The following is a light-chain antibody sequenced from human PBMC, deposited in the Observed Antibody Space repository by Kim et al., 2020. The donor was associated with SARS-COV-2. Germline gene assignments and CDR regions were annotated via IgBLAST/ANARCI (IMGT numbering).Light chain of an antibody. Sequence: VSPGERATLSCRASQSVSSSLAWYQQKPGQAPSLLISATSTRATGIPARFSGSGSGTEFTLTISSLQSEDFAAYYCQQYNNWPLTFGGGTKVDIK. CDR1: QSVSSS. V-gene: IGKV3-15*01. CDR2: ATS. CDR3: QQYNNWPLT. J-gene: IGKJ4*01.